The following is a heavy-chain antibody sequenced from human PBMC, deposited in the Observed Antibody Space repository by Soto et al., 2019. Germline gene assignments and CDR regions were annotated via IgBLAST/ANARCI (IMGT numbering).Heavy chain of an antibody. Sequence: GGSLRLSCAASGFTFSSYWMHWVRQAPGKGLVWVSRINSDGSSTFYADSVKGRFTISRDNAKNTLYLQMDSLRAEDTAVYYCASSLLTPXDYWGQGPLVTVPQ. D-gene: IGHD7-27*01. CDR3: ASSLLTPXDY. V-gene: IGHV3-74*01. J-gene: IGHJ4*02. CDR1: GFTFSSYW. CDR2: INSDGSST.